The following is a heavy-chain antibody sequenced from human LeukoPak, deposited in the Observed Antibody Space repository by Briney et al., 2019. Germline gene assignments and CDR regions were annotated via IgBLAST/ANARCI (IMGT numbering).Heavy chain of an antibody. J-gene: IGHJ4*02. D-gene: IGHD6-19*01. Sequence: ASVKVSCKASGYTFTGYYMHWVRQAPGQGLEWMGWINPNSGGTNYAQKFQGRVTMTRDTSISTAYMELSRLRPDDTAVYYCARSPTSGWPYYFDYWGQGTLVTVSS. CDR3: ARSPTSGWPYYFDY. CDR2: INPNSGGT. V-gene: IGHV1-2*02. CDR1: GYTFTGYY.